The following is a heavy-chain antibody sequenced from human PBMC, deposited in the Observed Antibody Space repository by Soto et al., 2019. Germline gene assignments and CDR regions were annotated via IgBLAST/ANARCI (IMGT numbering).Heavy chain of an antibody. D-gene: IGHD3-16*01. V-gene: IGHV3-21*01. CDR2: ISTGSDYI. CDR3: ARDPHGIDATNGGDY. CDR1: RSIFSSYS. Sequence: PGGSLRLSCAASRSIFSSYSMNWVRQAPGKGLEWVSSISTGSDYIYYADSVKGRFTTSRDNAKNSLYLQMNSLRAEDTAVYYCARDPHGIDATNGGDYWGLGTLVTVSS. J-gene: IGHJ4*02.